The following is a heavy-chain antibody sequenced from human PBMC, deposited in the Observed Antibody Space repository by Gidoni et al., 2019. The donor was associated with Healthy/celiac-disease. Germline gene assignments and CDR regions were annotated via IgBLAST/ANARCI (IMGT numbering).Heavy chain of an antibody. D-gene: IGHD2-2*01. CDR2: ISYDGSNK. J-gene: IGHJ5*02. CDR3: ARDQWGKYQLLKIKYNWFDP. CDR1: GLTFSSYA. Sequence: QVQLVEPGGGVVQPGRSLRLSCAASGLTFSSYALHWVRQAPGKGLEWVAVISYDGSNKDYADSVKGRFTISRDNSKNTLYLQMNSLRAEDTAVYYCARDQWGKYQLLKIKYNWFDPWGQGTLVTVSS. V-gene: IGHV3-30*01.